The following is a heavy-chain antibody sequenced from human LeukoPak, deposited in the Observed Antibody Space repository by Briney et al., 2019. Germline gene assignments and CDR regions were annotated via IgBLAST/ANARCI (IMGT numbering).Heavy chain of an antibody. CDR3: ARATQLLRFLEWSKTEDDWFDP. J-gene: IGHJ5*02. V-gene: IGHV3-23*01. CDR2: ISGNAGST. CDR1: GFTLSSYA. Sequence: PGGSLRLSCAASGFTLSSYAMSWVRQAPGKGLEWVSLISGNAGSTYYADSVKGRFTISRDNAKNSLYLQMNSLRAEDTAVYYCARATQLLRFLEWSKTEDDWFDPWGQGTLVTVSS. D-gene: IGHD3-3*01.